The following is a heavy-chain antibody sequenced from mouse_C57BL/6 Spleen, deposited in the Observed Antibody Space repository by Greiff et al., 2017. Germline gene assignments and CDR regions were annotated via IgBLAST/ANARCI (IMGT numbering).Heavy chain of an antibody. V-gene: IGHV1-59*01. D-gene: IGHD2-1*01. CDR3: SISHGNFAWFAY. Sequence: QVQLQQPGAELVRPGTSVKLSCKASGYTFTSYWMHWVKQRPGQGLEWIGVIDPSDSYTNYNQKFKGKATLTVDTSSSTAYMQLSSLTSEDSAVYYCSISHGNFAWFAYWGQGTLVTVSA. J-gene: IGHJ3*01. CDR1: GYTFTSYW. CDR2: IDPSDSYT.